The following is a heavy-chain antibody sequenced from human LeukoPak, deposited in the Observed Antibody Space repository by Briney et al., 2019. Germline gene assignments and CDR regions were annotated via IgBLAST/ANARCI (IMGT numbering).Heavy chain of an antibody. J-gene: IGHJ4*02. V-gene: IGHV1-18*01. D-gene: IGHD3-22*01. CDR2: ISAYNGNT. CDR1: GGTFSSYG. CDR3: ARGDLPDYYDSSGYYQIDY. Sequence: ASVKVSCKASGGTFSSYGISWVRQAPGQGLEWMGWISAYNGNTNYAQKLQGRVTMTTDTSTSTAYMELRSLRSDDTAVYYCARGDLPDYYDSSGYYQIDYWGQGTLVTVSS.